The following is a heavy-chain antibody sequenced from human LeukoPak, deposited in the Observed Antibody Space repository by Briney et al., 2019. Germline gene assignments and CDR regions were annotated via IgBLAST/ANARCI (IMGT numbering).Heavy chain of an antibody. D-gene: IGHD1-1*01. CDR1: GFTFSSYA. J-gene: IGHJ5*02. V-gene: IGHV3-30-3*01. CDR2: ISYDGSNK. CDR3: ARETKRGGFDP. Sequence: PGGSLRLSCAASGFTFSSYAMHWVRQAPGKGLEWVAVISYDGSNKYYADSVKGRFTISRDNSKNTLYLQMNSLRAEDTAVYYCARETKRGGFDPWGQGTLVTVSS.